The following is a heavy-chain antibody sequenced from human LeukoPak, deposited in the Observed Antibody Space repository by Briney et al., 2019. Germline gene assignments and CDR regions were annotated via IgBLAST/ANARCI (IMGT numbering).Heavy chain of an antibody. V-gene: IGHV3-23*01. CDR1: GFTFSYYA. D-gene: IGHD3-22*01. Sequence: PGGSLRLSCAASGFTFSYYAMSWVRQAPGKGLEWVSAISGGGGSTYYAGSVKGRFTISRDNSKNTLSLQMNSLRAEDTAVYYCAKDPDYYDSSGYYPLDYWGQGTLVTVSS. J-gene: IGHJ4*02. CDR3: AKDPDYYDSSGYYPLDY. CDR2: ISGGGGST.